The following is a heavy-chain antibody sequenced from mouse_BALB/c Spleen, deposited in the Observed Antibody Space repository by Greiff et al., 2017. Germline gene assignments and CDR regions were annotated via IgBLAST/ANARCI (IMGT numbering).Heavy chain of an antibody. V-gene: IGHV1-5*01. Sequence: VQLKESGTVLARPGASVKMSCKASGYSFTSYWMHWVKQRPGQGLEWIGAIYPGNSDTSYNQKFKGKAKLTAVTSASTAYMELSSLTNEDSAVYYCTSYGNPTLYAMDYWGQGTSVTVSS. J-gene: IGHJ4*01. CDR1: GYSFTSYW. CDR3: TSYGNPTLYAMDY. CDR2: IYPGNSDT. D-gene: IGHD2-1*01.